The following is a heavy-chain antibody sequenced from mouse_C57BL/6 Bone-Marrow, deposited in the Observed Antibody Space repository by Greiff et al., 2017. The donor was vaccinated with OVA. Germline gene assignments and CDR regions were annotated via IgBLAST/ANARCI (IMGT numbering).Heavy chain of an antibody. CDR1: GYTFTSYG. V-gene: IGHV1-81*01. CDR2: IYPRSGNT. D-gene: IGHD2-3*01. J-gene: IGHJ2*01. CDR3: AIYDGYYGDY. Sequence: QVQLQQSGAELARPGASVKLSCKASGYTFTSYGISWVKQRTGQGLEWIGDIYPRSGNTYYNEKFKGKATLTADTSSSTAYMELRSLTSEDSAVYFCAIYDGYYGDYWGQGTTLTVSS.